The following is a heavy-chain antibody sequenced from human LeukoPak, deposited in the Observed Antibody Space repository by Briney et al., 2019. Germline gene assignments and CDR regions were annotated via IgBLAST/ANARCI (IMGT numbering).Heavy chain of an antibody. CDR3: AKAHGYSSSWYPY. Sequence: GGSLRLSCAASGFTFSTYAMSWVRQSPGEGLEWVSAISGSGANTYYAHCMEGRLTISRDHSENTLYLQINSLKAEDTAVYYCAKAHGYSSSWYPYWGQGTLVTVSS. CDR2: ISGSGANT. V-gene: IGHV3-23*01. D-gene: IGHD6-13*01. CDR1: GFTFSTYA. J-gene: IGHJ4*02.